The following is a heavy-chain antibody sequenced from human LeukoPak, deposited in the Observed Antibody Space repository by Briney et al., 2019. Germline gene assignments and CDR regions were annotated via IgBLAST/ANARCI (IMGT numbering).Heavy chain of an antibody. D-gene: IGHD3-9*01. Sequence: ASVKVSCKASGYTFTSYGISWVRQAPGQGLEWMGWISAYNGNTSYAQKLQGRVTMTTDTSTSTAYMELRSLGSDETAVYYCARVDLLTGYYFFDYWGQGTLVTVSS. J-gene: IGHJ4*02. CDR1: GYTFTSYG. CDR3: ARVDLLTGYYFFDY. CDR2: ISAYNGNT. V-gene: IGHV1-18*01.